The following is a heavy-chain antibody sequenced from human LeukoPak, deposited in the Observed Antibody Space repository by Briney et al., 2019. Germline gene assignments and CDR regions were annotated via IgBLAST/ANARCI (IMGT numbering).Heavy chain of an antibody. V-gene: IGHV3-30-3*01. J-gene: IGHJ4*02. CDR2: VSYDGSNK. CDR3: ARDGSSSWSHSFDY. Sequence: GGSLRLSCAASGFTFSSYAMHWVRQAPGKGLEWVAVVSYDGSNKYYADSVKGRFTISRDNSKNTLYLQMNSLRAEDTAVYYCARDGSSSWSHSFDYWGQGTLVTVPS. CDR1: GFTFSSYA. D-gene: IGHD6-13*01.